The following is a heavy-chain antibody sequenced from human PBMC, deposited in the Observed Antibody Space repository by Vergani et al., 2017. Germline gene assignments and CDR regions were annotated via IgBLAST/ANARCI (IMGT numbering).Heavy chain of an antibody. CDR3: ARGPQYYYGSGSYYDY. Sequence: QVQLVESGGGVVQPGRSLRLSCAASGFTFSSYGMHWVRQAPGKGLEWVAVIWYDGSNKYYAASVKGRFTIYRDNSKNTLYLQMNSLRAEETAVYYCARGPQYYYGSGSYYDYWGQGTLVTVSS. CDR2: IWYDGSNK. V-gene: IGHV3-33*08. D-gene: IGHD3-10*01. CDR1: GFTFSSYG. J-gene: IGHJ4*02.